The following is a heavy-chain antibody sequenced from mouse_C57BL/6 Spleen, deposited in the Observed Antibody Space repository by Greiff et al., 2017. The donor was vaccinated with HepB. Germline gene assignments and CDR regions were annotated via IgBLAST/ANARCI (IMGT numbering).Heavy chain of an antibody. Sequence: QVQLQQPGAELVRPGSSVKLSCKASGYTFTSYWMDWVKQRPGQGLEWIGNIYPSDSETHYNQKFKDKATLTVDKSSSTAYMQLSSLTSEDSAVYDCARGGPYDVDDWGQGTTLTVSS. V-gene: IGHV1-61*01. CDR1: GYTFTSYW. CDR2: IYPSDSET. CDR3: ARGGPYDVDD. J-gene: IGHJ2*01. D-gene: IGHD2-12*01.